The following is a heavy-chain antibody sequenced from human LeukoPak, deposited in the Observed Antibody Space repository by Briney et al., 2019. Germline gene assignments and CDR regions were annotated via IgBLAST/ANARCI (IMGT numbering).Heavy chain of an antibody. Sequence: GGSLRLSCAVSGFTFSDYGMYWVRQAPGKGLEWVAVIWYDGSNRYYADSVKGRFTISRDNSKNTVYLQMNSLRAEDTAVYYCARAAVAGPGDVWGQGTTVTVSS. CDR1: GFTFSDYG. D-gene: IGHD6-19*01. CDR2: IWYDGSNR. V-gene: IGHV3-33*01. CDR3: ARAAVAGPGDV. J-gene: IGHJ6*02.